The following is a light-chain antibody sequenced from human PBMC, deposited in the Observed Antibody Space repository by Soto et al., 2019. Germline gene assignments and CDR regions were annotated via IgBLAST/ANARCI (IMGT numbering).Light chain of an antibody. CDR2: ATS. CDR3: NQTFTAPLT. Sequence: DIQMAQSPSSLSASVGDRVTITCRASRNIDTYLSWYQQKAGKAPKLLIFATSTLQSGVPSRFSGSGSGKDFTLTISSLQPEDYGTYYCNQTFTAPLTFGGGTKVEIX. CDR1: RNIDTY. V-gene: IGKV1-39*01. J-gene: IGKJ4*01.